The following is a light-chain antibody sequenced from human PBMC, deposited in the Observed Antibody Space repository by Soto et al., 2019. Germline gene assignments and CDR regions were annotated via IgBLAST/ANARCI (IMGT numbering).Light chain of an antibody. CDR3: AAWDDSFWV. CDR2: NNN. J-gene: IGLJ7*01. V-gene: IGLV1-44*01. Sequence: QSVLTQPPSASGTPGQRVTISCSGSSSNIGSNAVNWYQQLPGMAPKLLIYNNNQRPSGVPDRFSGSKSGTSASLAISGLQSEDEADYYCAAWDDSFWVFGGGTQLTVL. CDR1: SSNIGSNA.